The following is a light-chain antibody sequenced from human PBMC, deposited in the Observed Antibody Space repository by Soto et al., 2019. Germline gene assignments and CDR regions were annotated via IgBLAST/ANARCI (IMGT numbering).Light chain of an antibody. J-gene: IGKJ2*01. CDR2: GAS. CDR3: QQYGNLPPYT. Sequence: EIVLTQSRGTLSLSPGERATLSCRASQSVSSSYLAWYNQKPGQAPRLLIYGASSRATGIPDRFSGSGSGTDFTLTISRLEPEDFAVYYCQQYGNLPPYTFGQGTKLEI. V-gene: IGKV3-20*01. CDR1: QSVSSSY.